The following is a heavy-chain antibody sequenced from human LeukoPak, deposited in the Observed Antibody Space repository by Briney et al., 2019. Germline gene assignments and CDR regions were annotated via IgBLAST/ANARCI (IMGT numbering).Heavy chain of an antibody. CDR2: IGTAGDT. CDR1: GFTFSGYD. J-gene: IGHJ4*02. Sequence: PGRSLRLSCAPSGFTFSGYDMHWVCHATGKGLEWVSGIGTAGDTYYSGSVKGRFTISRENAKNSLYLQMNSLRAGDTAVYYCARGFRGYNYELDYWGQGTLVTVSS. D-gene: IGHD5-18*01. V-gene: IGHV3-13*04. CDR3: ARGFRGYNYELDY.